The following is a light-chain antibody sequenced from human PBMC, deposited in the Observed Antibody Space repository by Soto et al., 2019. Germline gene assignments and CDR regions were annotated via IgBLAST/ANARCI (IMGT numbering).Light chain of an antibody. J-gene: IGLJ2*01. CDR3: QAWDSSTVV. V-gene: IGLV3-1*01. Sequence: SYELTQPPSVSVSPGQTASITCSGDKLGDKYACWYQQKPGQYPVLVIYQESKRPSGIPERFSGSNSGNTATLTISGTQAMDEADYYCQAWDSSTVVFVGGTKLTVL. CDR2: QES. CDR1: KLGDKY.